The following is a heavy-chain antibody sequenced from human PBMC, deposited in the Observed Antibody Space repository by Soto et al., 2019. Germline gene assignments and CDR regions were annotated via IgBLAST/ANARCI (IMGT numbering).Heavy chain of an antibody. J-gene: IGHJ4*02. V-gene: IGHV3-23*01. Sequence: EVQLLESGGGLVQPGGSLRLSCAASGFTFSSYAMSWVRQAPGKGLEWVSTISGSGGTTYYADSVKGRFTISRDNSKNTLYLQMNSLRVEDTAVYYCAKDRYDSSGYFCNDYWGQGTLVTVSS. CDR2: ISGSGGTT. CDR1: GFTFSSYA. CDR3: AKDRYDSSGYFCNDY. D-gene: IGHD3-22*01.